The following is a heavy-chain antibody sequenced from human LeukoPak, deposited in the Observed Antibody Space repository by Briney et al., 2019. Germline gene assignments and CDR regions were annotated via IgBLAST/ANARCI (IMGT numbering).Heavy chain of an antibody. Sequence: GGSLRLSCAASGFTFSSYWMHWVRQVPGKGLVWVSRINGDGSSTSYGDSVKGRLTISRDNAKNSLYLQMNSLRAEDTAVYYCARDKGYDSSGYYYTYLSYDYWGQGTLVTVSS. CDR2: INGDGSST. CDR3: ARDKGYDSSGYYYTYLSYDY. D-gene: IGHD3-22*01. J-gene: IGHJ4*02. CDR1: GFTFSSYW. V-gene: IGHV3-74*01.